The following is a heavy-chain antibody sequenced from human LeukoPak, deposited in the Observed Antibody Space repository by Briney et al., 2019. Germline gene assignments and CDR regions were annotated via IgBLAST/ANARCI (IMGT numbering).Heavy chain of an antibody. CDR2: INPSGGST. V-gene: IGHV1-46*01. CDR1: GYTFTSYY. J-gene: IGHJ4*02. D-gene: IGHD4-17*01. CDR3: ARFYGDYSYFDY. Sequence: PGASVKVSCKASGYTFTSYYMHWVRQAPGQGLEWMGVINPSGGSTSYAQKFQGRVTMTRDTSTSTVYMELSSLRSEDAAVYYCARFYGDYSYFDYWGQGTLVTVSS.